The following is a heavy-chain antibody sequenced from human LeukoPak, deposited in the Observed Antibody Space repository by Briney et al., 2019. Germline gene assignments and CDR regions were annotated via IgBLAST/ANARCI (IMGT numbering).Heavy chain of an antibody. CDR1: GYTFTSYG. J-gene: IGHJ5*02. V-gene: IGHV1-18*01. CDR3: ARDRLLTTRFGGISRPYNWFDP. D-gene: IGHD2-21*01. CDR2: ISAYNGNT. Sequence: GASVTVSCKASGYTFTSYGISWVRQAPGQGLEWMGWISAYNGNTNYAQKLQGRVTMTTDTSTSTAYMELRSLRSDDTAVYYGARDRLLTTRFGGISRPYNWFDPWGQGTLVTVSS.